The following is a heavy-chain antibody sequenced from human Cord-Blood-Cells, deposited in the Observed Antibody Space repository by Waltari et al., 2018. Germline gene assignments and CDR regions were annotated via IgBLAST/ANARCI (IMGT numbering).Heavy chain of an antibody. CDR1: GYTFTGYY. Sequence: QVQLVQSGAEVKKPGASVKVSCKASGYTFTGYYMHLVRQAPGQGLEWMGWINPNSGGTNYAQKCQGRVTMTRDTSISTADMELSRLRSDDTAVYYCARTLLMYYDILTGYYDYWGQGTLVTVSS. J-gene: IGHJ4*02. D-gene: IGHD3-9*01. CDR2: INPNSGGT. CDR3: ARTLLMYYDILTGYYDY. V-gene: IGHV1-2*02.